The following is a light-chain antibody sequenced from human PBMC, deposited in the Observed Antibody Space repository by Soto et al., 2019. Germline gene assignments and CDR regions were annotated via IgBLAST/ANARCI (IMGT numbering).Light chain of an antibody. Sequence: XXLTXXXXTLXXXXGXXATXXXRTSQXXSSYFAWYQQKPGRAPRLLIYDASNRATGIPARFIGSGSGTDFTLTISSLEPEDFAVYYCQQRSNWPITFGQGTRLEIK. J-gene: IGKJ5*01. CDR3: QQRSNWPIT. CDR1: QXXSSY. V-gene: IGKV3-11*01. CDR2: DAS.